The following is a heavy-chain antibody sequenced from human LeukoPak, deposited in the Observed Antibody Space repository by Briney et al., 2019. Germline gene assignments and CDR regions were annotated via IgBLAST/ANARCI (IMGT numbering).Heavy chain of an antibody. CDR1: GYSFSSYW. Sequence: GESLKISCKGSGYSFSSYWIGWVRQMPGKGLEWMGIINPADSNTKYSPSFQGQVTISADRSITTVYLQWSSLKAPDTAMYYCARQMVGGVDAWGQGTLVTVSS. J-gene: IGHJ4*02. CDR3: ARQMVGGVDA. V-gene: IGHV5-51*01. D-gene: IGHD2-8*01. CDR2: INPADSNT.